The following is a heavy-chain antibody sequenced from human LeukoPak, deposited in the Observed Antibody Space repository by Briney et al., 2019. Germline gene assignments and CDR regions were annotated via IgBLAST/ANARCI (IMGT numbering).Heavy chain of an antibody. J-gene: IGHJ5*02. CDR2: ISGTGSST. D-gene: IGHD2-2*02. Sequence: GGSLRLSCEASGFTFGNYAMNWVRQAPGKGLEWVSTISGTGSSTYYADSAKGRFTISRDNSKDTLFLQLNSLTAADTATYFCAKASVAIPQYCNSWGQGTLVTVSS. CDR3: AKASVAIPQYCNS. CDR1: GFTFGNYA. V-gene: IGHV3-23*01.